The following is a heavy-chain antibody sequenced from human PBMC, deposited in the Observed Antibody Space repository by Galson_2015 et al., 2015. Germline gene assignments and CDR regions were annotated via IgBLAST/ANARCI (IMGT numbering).Heavy chain of an antibody. CDR1: GFTFSSYG. D-gene: IGHD3-10*01. CDR3: ARPFGGRAPNDAFEI. V-gene: IGHV3-33*01. CDR2: IWYDGSNK. J-gene: IGHJ3*02. Sequence: SLRLSCAASGFTFSSYGMHWVRQAPGKGLEWVAVIWYDGSNKYYADSVKGRFTISRDNSKNTLYLQMNSLRAEDTAVYYCARPFGGRAPNDAFEIWGPRTMVPVSS.